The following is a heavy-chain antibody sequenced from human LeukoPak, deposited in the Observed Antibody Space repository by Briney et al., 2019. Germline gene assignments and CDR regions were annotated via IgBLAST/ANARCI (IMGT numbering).Heavy chain of an antibody. J-gene: IGHJ4*02. Sequence: AGGSLRLXCAASGFTFDDYGMSWVRLAPGKGLEWVSGINWNGGSTGYADSVKGRYTISRDNAKNSLYLQMNSLRAEDTALYYCAREGGSSSWRDYWGQGTLVTVSS. CDR2: INWNGGST. V-gene: IGHV3-20*04. CDR3: AREGGSSSWRDY. CDR1: GFTFDDYG. D-gene: IGHD6-13*01.